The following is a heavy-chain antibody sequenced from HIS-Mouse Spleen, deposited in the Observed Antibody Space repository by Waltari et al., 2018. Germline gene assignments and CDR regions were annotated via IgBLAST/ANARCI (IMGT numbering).Heavy chain of an antibody. CDR2: ISSSSSYI. CDR3: ASLYYDILTGYYRDY. J-gene: IGHJ4*02. Sequence: EVQLVESGGGLVKPGGSLSLSCAASGFTFSSYSMNWVRQAPGKGLEWVSSISSSSSYIYYADSVKGRFTISRDNAKNSLYLQMNSLRAEDTAVYYCASLYYDILTGYYRDYWGQGTLVTVSS. CDR1: GFTFSSYS. V-gene: IGHV3-21*01. D-gene: IGHD3-9*01.